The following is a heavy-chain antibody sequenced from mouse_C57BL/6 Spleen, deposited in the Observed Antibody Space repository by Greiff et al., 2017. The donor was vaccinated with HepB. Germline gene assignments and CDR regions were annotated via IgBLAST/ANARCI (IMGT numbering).Heavy chain of an antibody. CDR2: ILPSIGRT. CDR1: DSEVFPIAY. J-gene: IGHJ1*03. Sequence: QVQLQQSGSELRSPGSSVKLSCKDFDSEVFPIAYMSWVRQKPGHGFEWIGGILPSIGRTIYGEKFEDKATLDADTLSNTAYLELNSLTSEDSAIYYCARNYGSSPGWYFDVWGTGTTVTVSS. V-gene: IGHV15-2*01. CDR3: ARNYGSSPGWYFDV. D-gene: IGHD1-1*01.